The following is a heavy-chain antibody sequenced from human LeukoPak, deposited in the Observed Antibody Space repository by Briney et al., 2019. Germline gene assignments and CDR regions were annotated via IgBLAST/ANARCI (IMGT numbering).Heavy chain of an antibody. D-gene: IGHD3-22*01. CDR3: ARCAPSGSNWFDP. V-gene: IGHV1-69*13. CDR1: GYTFTSYG. CDR2: IIPIFGTA. J-gene: IGHJ5*02. Sequence: SVKVSCKASGYTFTSYGISWVRQAPGQGLEWMGGIIPIFGTANYAQKFQGRVTITADESTSTAYMELSSLRSEDTAVYYCARCAPSGSNWFDPWGQGTLVTVSS.